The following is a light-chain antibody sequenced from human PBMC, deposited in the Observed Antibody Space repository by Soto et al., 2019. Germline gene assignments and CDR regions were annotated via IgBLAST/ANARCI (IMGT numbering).Light chain of an antibody. J-gene: IGKJ4*01. CDR3: QQRSNWLT. Sequence: PGERATLSCRASQSVSSYLAWYQQKPGQAPRLIIYEASNRATGIPARFSGSGSGTDFTLTISSLEPEDFAVYYCQQRSNWLTFGGGTKVEIK. V-gene: IGKV3-11*01. CDR2: EAS. CDR1: QSVSSY.